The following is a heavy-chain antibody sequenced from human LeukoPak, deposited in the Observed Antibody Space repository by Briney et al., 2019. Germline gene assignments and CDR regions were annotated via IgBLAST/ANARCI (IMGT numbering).Heavy chain of an antibody. CDR3: ARVWLALYYYGMDV. CDR1: GDSVSSNSAA. Sequence: SQTLSLTCALSGDSVSSNSAAWNWLRPSPSRGLEWLGSTYYRSKMYNDYAVSVKSRITINPDTSKNQSSLQLNSVTPEDTAVYYCARVWLALYYYGMDVWGQGSTVTVSS. V-gene: IGHV6-1*01. CDR2: TYYRSKMYN. D-gene: IGHD6-19*01. J-gene: IGHJ6*02.